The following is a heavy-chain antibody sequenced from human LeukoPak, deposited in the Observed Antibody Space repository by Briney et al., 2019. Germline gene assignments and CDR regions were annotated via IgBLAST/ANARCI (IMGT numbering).Heavy chain of an antibody. Sequence: GGSLRLSCAASGFTFTISAMAWVRQAPGKGLEWVSAISGSGGSTYYADSVKGRFTISRDNSKNTLYLQMNSLRAEDTAVYYCAKHAQWLANYYFNYWGQGTLVTVSS. D-gene: IGHD6-19*01. V-gene: IGHV3-23*01. CDR3: AKHAQWLANYYFNY. CDR2: ISGSGGST. CDR1: GFTFTISA. J-gene: IGHJ4*02.